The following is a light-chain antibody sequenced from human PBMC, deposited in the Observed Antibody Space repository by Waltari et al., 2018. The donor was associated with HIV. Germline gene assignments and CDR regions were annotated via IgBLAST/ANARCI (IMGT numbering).Light chain of an antibody. CDR3: AAWDDTLYGL. V-gene: IGLV1-44*01. Sequence: QSVLTQPPSASGTPGQRVTISCSGSSPNIGKYPVTWYHQVPGTAPKLVIYSNNQRPSGVPDRFSGSQSGTSASLAISGLRSEDEGDYYCAAWDDTLYGLFGGGTRLTVL. CDR1: SPNIGKYP. CDR2: SNN. J-gene: IGLJ2*01.